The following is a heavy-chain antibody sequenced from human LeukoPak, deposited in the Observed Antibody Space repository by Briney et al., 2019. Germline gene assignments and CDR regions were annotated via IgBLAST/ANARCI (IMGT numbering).Heavy chain of an antibody. CDR3: ARGGYGSSWYVWDY. V-gene: IGHV3-13*01. CDR2: IAIAGDT. D-gene: IGHD6-13*01. Sequence: GGSLRLSCAASGYAFSSHDMHWVRQVTGKGLEWVSAIAIAGDTYYAGSVKGRFTISRENAKNSLYLQMNSLRAEDTAVYYCARGGYGSSWYVWDYWGQETLVTVSS. CDR1: GYAFSSHD. J-gene: IGHJ4*02.